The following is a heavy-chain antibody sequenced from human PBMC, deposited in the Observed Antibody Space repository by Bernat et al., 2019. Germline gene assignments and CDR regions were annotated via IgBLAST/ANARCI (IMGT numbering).Heavy chain of an antibody. CDR3: VRDSGYCSGGRCADAFDI. CDR2: SNSDESRT. Sequence: EVQLVESGGGLVQPGGSLRLSCAASGFTFSSYWMHWVRQAPGKGLVWVSRSNSDESRTNYADSVKGRFTSSRDNAKNTLYLQMNSLRAEDTAVYYCVRDSGYCSGGRCADAFDIWGQGTMVTVPS. J-gene: IGHJ3*02. CDR1: GFTFSSYW. D-gene: IGHD2-15*01. V-gene: IGHV3-74*01.